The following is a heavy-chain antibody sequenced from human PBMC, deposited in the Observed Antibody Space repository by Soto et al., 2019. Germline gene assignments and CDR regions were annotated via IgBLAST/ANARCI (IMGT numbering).Heavy chain of an antibody. J-gene: IGHJ6*02. Sequence: QVQLQESGPGLLKPSQTLSLTCTLSGDSLTRSDYYWSWIRQAPGKGLEWIGYISHSGNSHYNPSLKSRLTIAIDTSKSQISLTLASVTAADTAVYYCARVGEVVYVPPHHNYYRYGMDVWGQGATVAVS. CDR1: GDSLTRSDYY. CDR2: ISHSGNS. CDR3: ARVGEVVYVPPHHNYYRYGMDV. V-gene: IGHV4-30-4*01. D-gene: IGHD2-8*02.